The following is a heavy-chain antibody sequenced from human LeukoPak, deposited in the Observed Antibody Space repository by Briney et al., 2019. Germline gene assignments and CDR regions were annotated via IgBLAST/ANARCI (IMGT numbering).Heavy chain of an antibody. CDR3: AKSTGYSTTGRDFDS. CDR2: ISGGGATT. CDR1: GFTFSSYA. V-gene: IGHV3-23*01. J-gene: IGHJ4*02. Sequence: GGSLRLSCAASGFTFSSYAMGWARQAPGKGLEWISDISGGGATTFYADSVKGRFTISRDNSKNTLYLQLSSLRAEDKAVYYCAKSTGYSTTGRDFDSWGRGTLVTVSS. D-gene: IGHD6-13*01.